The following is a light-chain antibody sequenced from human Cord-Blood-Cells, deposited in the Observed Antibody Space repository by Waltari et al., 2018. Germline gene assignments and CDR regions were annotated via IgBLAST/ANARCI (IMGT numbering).Light chain of an antibody. J-gene: IGLJ3*02. CDR1: SGDVGRYNL. V-gene: IGLV2-23*02. CDR2: EVS. Sequence: QSALTQPASVSGSPGQSITISCTGTSGDVGRYNLVSWYQQHPGKAPNLMIYEVSKRPSGVSNRFSGSKSGNTASLTITGLQAEDEADYYCCSYAGSSTLVFGGGTKLTVL. CDR3: CSYAGSSTLV.